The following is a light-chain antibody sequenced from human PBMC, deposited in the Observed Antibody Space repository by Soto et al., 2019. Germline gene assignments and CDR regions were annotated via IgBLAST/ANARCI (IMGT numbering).Light chain of an antibody. CDR1: NSDVGSHTF. J-gene: IGLJ3*02. V-gene: IGLV2-23*01. CDR3: CSLTNGATWV. CDR2: EAS. Sequence: QSALTQPASVSGSPGQSITISCTGTNSDVGSHTFVAWYQQYPGKAPKLLIYEASKRPSGLSNRFSGSKYGNTASLTISGLQAEDEADYYCCSLTNGATWVFGGGTKLTVL.